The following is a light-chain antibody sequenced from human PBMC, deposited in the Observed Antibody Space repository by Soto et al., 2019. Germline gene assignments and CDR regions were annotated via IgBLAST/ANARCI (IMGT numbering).Light chain of an antibody. J-gene: IGKJ3*01. CDR1: QSVSSNY. V-gene: IGKV3-20*01. Sequence: EIVLTQSPGTLSLSPGERATLSCRASQSVSSNYLAWYQQKPGQTPRLLIYGASSRATGIPDRFSDSGSGADFTLTISRLEPEDFAVYYCLQYGSSPFTFGPGTKVDIK. CDR2: GAS. CDR3: LQYGSSPFT.